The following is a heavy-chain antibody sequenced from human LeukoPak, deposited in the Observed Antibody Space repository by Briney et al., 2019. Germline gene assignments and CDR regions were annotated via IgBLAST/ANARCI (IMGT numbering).Heavy chain of an antibody. V-gene: IGHV1-2*02. D-gene: IGHD3-3*01. CDR2: INPNSGGT. CDR1: GYTFIGCY. CDR3: ARAGDFFGVVIPFPDAFDI. J-gene: IGHJ3*02. Sequence: GASVKVSCKASGYTFIGCYMHWVRQAPGQGLEWMGWINPNSGGTNYAQKFQGRVTMTRDTSISTAYMKLSRLRSDDTAVYYCARAGDFFGVVIPFPDAFDIWGQGTMVTVSS.